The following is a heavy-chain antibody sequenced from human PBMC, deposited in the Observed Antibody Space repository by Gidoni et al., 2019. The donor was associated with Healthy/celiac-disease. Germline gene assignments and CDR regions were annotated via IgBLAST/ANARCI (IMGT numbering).Heavy chain of an antibody. J-gene: IGHJ5*02. CDR1: RFTFSSYS. CDR3: ARDRTRGSAIRVAFDP. CDR2: MSSSSSYI. Sequence: EVQLVESGGGLVKPGGSLRLSCAASRFTFSSYSMNWVRQAPGKGLEWVSSMSSSSSYIYYADSVKGRFTISRDNAKNSLYLQMNSLRAEDTAVYYCARDRTRGSAIRVAFDPWGQGTLVTVSS. D-gene: IGHD3-10*01. V-gene: IGHV3-21*01.